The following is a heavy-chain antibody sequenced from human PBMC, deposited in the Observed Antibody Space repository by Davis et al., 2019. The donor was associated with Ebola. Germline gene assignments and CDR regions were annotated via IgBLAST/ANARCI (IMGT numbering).Heavy chain of an antibody. CDR3: ARLGYCSGGSCYSGLDY. V-gene: IGHV4-30-4*07. CDR2: YYYTGST. CDR1: GAFVSSGGYS. Sequence: MPSETLSLTCVVSGAFVSSGGYSWIWIRQPPGKGLEWIGNYYYTGSTYYSPSLRSRVTISVDTSKNQFSLKLSSVTAADTAVYYCARLGYCSGGSCYSGLDYWGQGTLVTVSS. J-gene: IGHJ4*02. D-gene: IGHD2-15*01.